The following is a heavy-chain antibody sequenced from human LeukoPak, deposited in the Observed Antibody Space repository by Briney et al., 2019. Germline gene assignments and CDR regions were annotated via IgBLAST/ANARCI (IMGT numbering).Heavy chain of an antibody. Sequence: GGSLRLSCVASGFTFSDHYMTWIRQAPGKGLEWVSYISDTGSTMFYADSLKGRFTISRDNTKSSLSLQMNSLRAEDTAVYYCARGRHALDIWGQGTMVTVSS. V-gene: IGHV3-11*04. J-gene: IGHJ3*02. CDR3: ARGRHALDI. CDR1: GFTFSDHY. CDR2: ISDTGSTM.